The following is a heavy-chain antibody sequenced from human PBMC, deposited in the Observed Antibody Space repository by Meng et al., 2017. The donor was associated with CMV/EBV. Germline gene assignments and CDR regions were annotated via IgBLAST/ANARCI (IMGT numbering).Heavy chain of an antibody. Sequence: GESLKISCKGSGYSFTSYWIGWVRQMPGQGLEWMGIIYPGDSDTSYSPSFQGQVTISADKSISTAYLQWSSLKASDTAMYYCATAPIEMATNGGCFDYWGQGTLVTVSS. J-gene: IGHJ4*02. CDR1: GYSFTSYW. CDR3: ATAPIEMATNGGCFDY. V-gene: IGHV5-51*01. D-gene: IGHD5-24*01. CDR2: IYPGDSDT.